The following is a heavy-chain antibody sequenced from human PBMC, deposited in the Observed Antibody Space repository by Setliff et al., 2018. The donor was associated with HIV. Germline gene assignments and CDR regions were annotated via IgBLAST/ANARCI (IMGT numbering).Heavy chain of an antibody. Sequence: PSETLSLTCAVYGGSFSGYYWSWIRQSPGKGLEWIGEINHSGSTKYNPSLKSRVTISVDTSKNQFSLKLSSVTAADTAVYYCARGTAYYNFWSGYSQDYYYYMDVWAKGPRSPSP. CDR1: GGSFSGYY. V-gene: IGHV4-34*01. CDR3: ARGTAYYNFWSGYSQDYYYYMDV. J-gene: IGHJ6*03. D-gene: IGHD3-3*01. CDR2: INHSGST.